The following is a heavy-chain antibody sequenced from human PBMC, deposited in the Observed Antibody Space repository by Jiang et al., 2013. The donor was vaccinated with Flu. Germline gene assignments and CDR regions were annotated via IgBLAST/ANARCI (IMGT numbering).Heavy chain of an antibody. CDR3: ARDRVGSKTDAFDI. CDR1: GGSISSYY. CDR2: IYYSGST. J-gene: IGHJ3*02. V-gene: IGHV4-59*01. D-gene: IGHD6-13*01. Sequence: PGLVKPSETLSLTCTVSGGSISSYYWSWIRQPPGKGLEWIGYIYYSGSTNYNPSLKSRVTISVDTSKNQFSLKLSSVTAADTAVYYCARDRVGSKTDAFDIWGQGTMVTVSS.